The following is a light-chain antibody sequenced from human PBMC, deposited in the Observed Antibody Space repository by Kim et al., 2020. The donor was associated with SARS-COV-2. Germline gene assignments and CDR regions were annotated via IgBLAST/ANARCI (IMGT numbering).Light chain of an antibody. CDR3: QQRVNWPLT. CDR2: DAS. V-gene: IGKV3-11*01. Sequence: EIVLTQSPATLSLSPGERATLSCRASQSVSSYLAWYQQRPGQAPRLLIYDASNRATGIPARFSGSGSGTDFTLTISSLEPDDFAVYFCQQRVNWPLTFGGGTKLEL. CDR1: QSVSSY. J-gene: IGKJ4*01.